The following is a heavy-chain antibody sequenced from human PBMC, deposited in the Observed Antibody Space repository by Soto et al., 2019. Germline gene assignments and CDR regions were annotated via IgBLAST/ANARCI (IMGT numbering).Heavy chain of an antibody. CDR1: GFTFSSYS. J-gene: IGHJ3*02. CDR2: ISSSSSTI. V-gene: IGHV3-48*01. Sequence: GGSLRLSCAASGFTFSSYSMNWVRQAPGKGLEWVSYISSSSSTIYYADSVKGRFTISRDNAKNSLYLQMNSLRAEDTAVYYCARDPYVLRFLEHPDAFDIWGQGTMVTVSS. D-gene: IGHD3-3*01. CDR3: ARDPYVLRFLEHPDAFDI.